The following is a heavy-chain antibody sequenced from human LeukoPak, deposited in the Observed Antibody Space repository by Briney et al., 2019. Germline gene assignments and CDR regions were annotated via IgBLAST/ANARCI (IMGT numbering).Heavy chain of an antibody. Sequence: SETLSLTCAVSGGSISSGGYSWSWIRQPPGKGLEWIGYIYHSGSTHYNPSLKSRVTISVDRSKNQFSLKLSSVTAADTAVYYCATYYYDSSGYYGAFDIWGQGTMVTVSS. CDR1: GGSISSGGYS. CDR2: IYHSGST. CDR3: ATYYYDSSGYYGAFDI. J-gene: IGHJ3*02. D-gene: IGHD3-22*01. V-gene: IGHV4-30-2*01.